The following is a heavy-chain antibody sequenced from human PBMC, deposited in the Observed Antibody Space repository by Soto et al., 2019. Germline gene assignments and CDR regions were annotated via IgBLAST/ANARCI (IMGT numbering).Heavy chain of an antibody. CDR1: GFSFSNYA. J-gene: IGHJ5*02. CDR3: AKVRYSGYDLNWFDP. Sequence: GGSLRLSCAASGFSFSNYAMSWVRQAPGKGLEWVSAISGSGGSTYYADSVKGRFTISRDNSKNTLYLQMNSLRAEDTAVYYCAKVRYSGYDLNWFDPWGQGILVTVSS. D-gene: IGHD5-12*01. CDR2: ISGSGGST. V-gene: IGHV3-23*01.